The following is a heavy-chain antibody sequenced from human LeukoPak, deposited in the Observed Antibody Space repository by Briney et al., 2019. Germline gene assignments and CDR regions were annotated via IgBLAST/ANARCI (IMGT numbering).Heavy chain of an antibody. CDR1: GGSISSYY. D-gene: IGHD6-13*01. Sequence: PSETLSLTCTVSGGSISSYYWSWIRQPPGKGLEWIGYIYYSGSTNYNPSLKSRATISMDTSKNQFSLKLSSVTAADTAVYYGARVDSSSWYFDYWGQGTLVTVSS. V-gene: IGHV4-59*01. CDR2: IYYSGST. J-gene: IGHJ4*02. CDR3: ARVDSSSWYFDY.